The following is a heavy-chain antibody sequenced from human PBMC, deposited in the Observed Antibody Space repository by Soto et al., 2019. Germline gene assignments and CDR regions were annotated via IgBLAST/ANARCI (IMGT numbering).Heavy chain of an antibody. CDR2: FYYSGST. J-gene: IGHJ6*03. Sequence: QLQLEESGPGLVKPSETLSLTCTVSGGSISSSSYYWGWIRQSPGKGLEWIGSFYYSGSTYYSPSLKSRVTISGDTSKKQIYLRLSSVTAADTAVYYGARISVASRYMDVWGKGSTVTVSS. CDR3: ARISVASRYMDV. CDR1: GGSISSSSYY. D-gene: IGHD5-12*01. V-gene: IGHV4-39*01.